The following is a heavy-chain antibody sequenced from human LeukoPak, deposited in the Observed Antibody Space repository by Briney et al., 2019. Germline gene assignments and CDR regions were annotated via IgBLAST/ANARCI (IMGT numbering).Heavy chain of an antibody. CDR3: ARGSAYSWYYFDY. D-gene: IGHD3-22*01. CDR1: GFTFSNYG. V-gene: IGHV3-33*08. CDR2: IWYDGSFE. J-gene: IGHJ4*02. Sequence: GRSLRLSCAASGFTFSNYGMHWVRQAPGKGLEWVAVIWYDGSFEYYADSVKGQFTISRDNSKNTLYLQLNSLRAEDTAVYYCARGSAYSWYYFDYWCQGTLVTVSS.